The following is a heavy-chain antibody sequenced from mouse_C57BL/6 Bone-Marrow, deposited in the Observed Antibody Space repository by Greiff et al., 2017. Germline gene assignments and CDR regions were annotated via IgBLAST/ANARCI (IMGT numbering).Heavy chain of an antibody. CDR1: GYTFTSYW. CDR3: ASYGYLPWYFDV. Sequence: VQLQQSGAELVKPGASVKMSCKASGYTFTSYWITWVKQRPGQGLEWIGDIYPGSGSTNYNEKFKSKATLTVDTSYSTAYMQLSSLTSEDSAVYYCASYGYLPWYFDVWGTGTTVTVSS. V-gene: IGHV1-55*01. J-gene: IGHJ1*03. D-gene: IGHD2-2*01. CDR2: IYPGSGST.